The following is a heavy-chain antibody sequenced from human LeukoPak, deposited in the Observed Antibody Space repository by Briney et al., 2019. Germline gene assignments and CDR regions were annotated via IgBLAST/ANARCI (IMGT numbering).Heavy chain of an antibody. J-gene: IGHJ4*02. V-gene: IGHV3-30*02. Sequence: GGSLRLSCAASGFTFSSYGMHWVRQAPGKGLEWVAFIRYDGSNKYYADSVKGRFTISRDNSRNTLYLQMKSLRAEDTAVYYCARGPSGYHNTGGQGTLVTVSS. D-gene: IGHD5-12*01. CDR1: GFTFSSYG. CDR2: IRYDGSNK. CDR3: ARGPSGYHNT.